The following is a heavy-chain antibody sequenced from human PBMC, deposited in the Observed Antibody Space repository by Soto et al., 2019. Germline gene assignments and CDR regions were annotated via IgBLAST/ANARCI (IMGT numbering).Heavy chain of an antibody. CDR3: ARGPRVVVGSYYYYYGMDV. CDR1: GFTFDDYA. CDR2: ISWNSGSI. Sequence: PGGSLRLSCAASGFTFDDYAMHWVRQAPGKGLEWVSGISWNSGSIGYADSVKGRFTISRDNAKNSLYLQMNSLRAEDTAVYYCARGPRVVVGSYYYYYGMDVWGQGTTVTVSS. D-gene: IGHD3-22*01. J-gene: IGHJ6*02. V-gene: IGHV3-9*01.